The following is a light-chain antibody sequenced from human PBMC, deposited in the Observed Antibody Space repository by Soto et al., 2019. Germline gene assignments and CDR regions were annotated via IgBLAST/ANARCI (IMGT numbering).Light chain of an antibody. CDR3: QQTYSDIS. CDR2: GAS. J-gene: IGKJ4*01. CDR1: RTINTY. Sequence: DVRMTQSPSSLSASVGDTITIACRASRTINTYLNWFQQKPGEPPRLLIYGASTLHDGVPSRSSGSGSGADFTLTISGLQPEDFASYHCQQTYSDISFGGGTKV. V-gene: IGKV1-39*01.